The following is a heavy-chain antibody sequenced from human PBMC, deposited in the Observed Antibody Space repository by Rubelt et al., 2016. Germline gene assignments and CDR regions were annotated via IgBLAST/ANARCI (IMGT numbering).Heavy chain of an antibody. CDR2: IKQDVGLK. V-gene: IGHV3-7*01. Sequence: RGLEWVAHIKQDVGLKFYVDSVKGRFTMSRDNAKNSLYLQMNSLRAEDTAVFYCARGLMAAPTGYGMDVWGQGTTVTVSS. CDR3: ARGLMAAPTGYGMDV. J-gene: IGHJ6*02. D-gene: IGHD2-15*01.